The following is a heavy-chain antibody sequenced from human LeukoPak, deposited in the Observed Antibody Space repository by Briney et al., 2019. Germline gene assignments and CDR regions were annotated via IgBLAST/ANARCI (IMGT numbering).Heavy chain of an antibody. CDR1: GYTFTGYY. D-gene: IGHD3-10*01. Sequence: GASVKVSCKASGYTFTGYYMHWVRQAPGQGLEWVGWINPNSGGTNYAQKLQGRVTMTRDTSISTAYMELSRLRSDDTAVYYCARSYYYGSGSYYNNWFGPWGQGTLVTVSS. CDR2: INPNSGGT. J-gene: IGHJ5*02. V-gene: IGHV1-2*02. CDR3: ARSYYYGSGSYYNNWFGP.